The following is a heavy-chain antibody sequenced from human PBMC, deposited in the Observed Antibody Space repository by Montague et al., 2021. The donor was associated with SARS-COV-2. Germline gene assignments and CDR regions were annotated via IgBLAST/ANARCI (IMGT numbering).Heavy chain of an antibody. V-gene: IGHV3-23*03. J-gene: IGHJ4*02. CDR2: LYSDVDGP. D-gene: IGHD3-22*01. CDR3: AKAPDDSSGYYYAAVDF. CDR1: GFTFGSYA. Sequence: SLRLSCAASGFTFGSYAMSWVRQAPGRGLEWVSVLYSDVDGPSYADSVKGRFTISRDNFRNTLYLQMNSLRAEDTAVYYCAKAPDDSSGYYYAAVDFWGQGTLVTVSS.